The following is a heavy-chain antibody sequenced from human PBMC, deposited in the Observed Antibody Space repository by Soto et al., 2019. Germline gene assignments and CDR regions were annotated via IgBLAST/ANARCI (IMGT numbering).Heavy chain of an antibody. Sequence: QITLKESGPTLVKPTQTLTLTCTFSGFSLSTSGVGVGWIRQPPGKALEWLALIYWDDDKRYSPSLKSRLTSTKDTAKNEVVLTMNNMDPVDTATYYCAHRRMVGGVSIDDYWGQGSLVTVSS. CDR2: IYWDDDK. CDR1: GFSLSTSGVG. CDR3: AHRRMVGGVSIDDY. V-gene: IGHV2-5*02. D-gene: IGHD3-10*01. J-gene: IGHJ4*02.